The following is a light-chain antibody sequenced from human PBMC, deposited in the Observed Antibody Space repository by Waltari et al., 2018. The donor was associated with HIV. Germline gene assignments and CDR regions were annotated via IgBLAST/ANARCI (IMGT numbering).Light chain of an antibody. V-gene: IGLV3-1*01. CDR2: QDN. CDR1: KLGDKY. J-gene: IGLJ1*01. Sequence: SYDLTQPPSVSVSPGQTASITCSGDKLGDKYAYWYQQKSGQSPVLVIYQDNKRPSGIPGRFSGSNSGNTATLTISGTQAMDEADYYCQAWDSNTAVFGTGTQVTVL. CDR3: QAWDSNTAV.